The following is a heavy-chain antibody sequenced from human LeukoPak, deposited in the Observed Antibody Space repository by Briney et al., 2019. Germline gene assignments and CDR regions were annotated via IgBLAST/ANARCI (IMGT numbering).Heavy chain of an antibody. Sequence: GGSLRLSCAAPGFTVSSNYMSWVRQAPGKGLEWVSVIYSGGSTYYADSVKGRFTISRDNSKNTLYLQMNSLRAEDTAVYYCARGGSYYPLDYWGQGTLVTVSS. CDR2: IYSGGST. CDR3: ARGGSYYPLDY. CDR1: GFTVSSNY. J-gene: IGHJ4*02. V-gene: IGHV3-66*01. D-gene: IGHD1-26*01.